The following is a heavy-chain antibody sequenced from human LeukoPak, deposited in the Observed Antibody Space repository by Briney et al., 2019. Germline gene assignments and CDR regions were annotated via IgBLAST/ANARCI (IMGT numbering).Heavy chain of an antibody. CDR3: ARDGIAAVDFDY. Sequence: GGSLRLSCAASGFTFSTYWMHWVRQGPGKGLVWVSRVNGDGSSTNYADSVKGRFTISRDNAKNTLYLQMNSLRAEDTAVYYCARDGIAAVDFDYWGQGILVTVSS. J-gene: IGHJ4*02. CDR2: VNGDGSST. CDR1: GFTFSTYW. D-gene: IGHD6-13*01. V-gene: IGHV3-74*01.